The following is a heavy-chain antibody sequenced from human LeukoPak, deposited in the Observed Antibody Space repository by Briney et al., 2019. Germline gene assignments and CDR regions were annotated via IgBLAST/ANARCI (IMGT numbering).Heavy chain of an antibody. Sequence: LRLSCAASGFTFSSYAMHWVRQAPGKGLEWVAVISYDGSNKYYADSEKGRFTISRDNSKNTLYLQMNSLRAEDTAVYYCASSSVPADWLLIDYWGQGTLVTVSS. CDR1: GFTFSSYA. D-gene: IGHD3-9*01. V-gene: IGHV3-30-3*01. CDR3: ASSSVPADWLLIDY. J-gene: IGHJ4*02. CDR2: ISYDGSNK.